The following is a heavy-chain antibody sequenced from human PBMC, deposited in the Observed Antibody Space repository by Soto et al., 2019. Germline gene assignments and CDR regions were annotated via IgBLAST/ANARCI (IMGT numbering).Heavy chain of an antibody. V-gene: IGHV5-10-1*01. Sequence: GESLKISCKGSGYSFTSYWISWVRQMPGKGLEWMGRIDPSDSYTNYSPSFQGHVTISADKSISTAYLQWSSLKASDTAMYYCARVSVGYFYYYYYGMDVWGQGTTVTVSS. CDR1: GYSFTSYW. D-gene: IGHD3-22*01. CDR2: IDPSDSYT. CDR3: ARVSVGYFYYYYYGMDV. J-gene: IGHJ6*02.